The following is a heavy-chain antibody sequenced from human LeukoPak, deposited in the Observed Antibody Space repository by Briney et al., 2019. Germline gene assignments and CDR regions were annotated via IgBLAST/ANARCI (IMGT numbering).Heavy chain of an antibody. J-gene: IGHJ4*02. Sequence: GRSLRLSCAASGLTFSSYAMHWVRQAPGKGLEWVAVISYDGSNKYYADSVKGRFTISRDNSKNTLYLQMNSLRAEDTAVYYCAREDGSSSYLFDYWGQGTLVTVSS. CDR3: AREDGSSSYLFDY. CDR1: GLTFSSYA. V-gene: IGHV3-30-3*01. D-gene: IGHD6-6*01. CDR2: ISYDGSNK.